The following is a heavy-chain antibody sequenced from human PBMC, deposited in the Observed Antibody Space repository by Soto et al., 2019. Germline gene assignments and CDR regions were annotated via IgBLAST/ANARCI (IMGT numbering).Heavy chain of an antibody. Sequence: PSETLSLTCTVSNASISSRKWWTWVRQTPGKGLEWIGEIYHSGSINHNPSLKSRVTMSLDKSKNQFSLKMTSVTAADTALYYCARGLFSGTSYSGGWYFFDYWGQGTLVTVSS. D-gene: IGHD3-10*01. CDR1: NASISSRKW. CDR3: ARGLFSGTSYSGGWYFFDY. CDR2: IYHSGSI. J-gene: IGHJ4*02. V-gene: IGHV4-4*02.